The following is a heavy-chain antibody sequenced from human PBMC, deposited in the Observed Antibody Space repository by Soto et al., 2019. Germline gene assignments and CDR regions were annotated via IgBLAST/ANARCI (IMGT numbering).Heavy chain of an antibody. J-gene: IGHJ4*02. CDR2: IYYHGST. Sequence: QVQLQESGPGLVKPSETLYLTCTVSGGSVSSGSYYLNWIRQPPGQGLEWIGYIYYHGSTHYNPSLKRRVTKSVDPSKHQFSLQLSSVTAADTAVYFCARDSQLEPNTRSGCDYWGQGRRVTVSS. CDR3: ARDSQLEPNTRSGCDY. D-gene: IGHD1-1*01. CDR1: GGSVSSGSYY. V-gene: IGHV4-61*01.